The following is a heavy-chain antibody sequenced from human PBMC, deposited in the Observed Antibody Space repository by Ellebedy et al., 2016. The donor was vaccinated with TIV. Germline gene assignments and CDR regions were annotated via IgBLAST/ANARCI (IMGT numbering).Heavy chain of an antibody. D-gene: IGHD2-15*01. CDR3: ARGSNCSGGSCYLRNWFDP. CDR1: GGSFSGYY. Sequence: SETLSLTXAVYGGSFSGYYWSWIRQPPGKGLEWIGEINHSGSTNYNPSLKSRVTISVDTSKNQFSLKLSSVTAADTAVYYCARGSNCSGGSCYLRNWFDPWGQGTLVTVSS. J-gene: IGHJ5*02. CDR2: INHSGST. V-gene: IGHV4-34*01.